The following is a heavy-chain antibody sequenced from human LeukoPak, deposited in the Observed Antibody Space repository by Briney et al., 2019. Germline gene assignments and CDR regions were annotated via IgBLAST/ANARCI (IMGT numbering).Heavy chain of an antibody. Sequence: SGGSLRLSCAVSGFTFDDYAMSWVRQAPGKGLEWVSATSSSDAGTYHADSVRGRFTISRDNSKNTLYLQMNSLRAEDAAVYYCARAPVTSCSGVLCYPFDYWGQGTLVTVSS. V-gene: IGHV3-23*01. CDR1: GFTFDDYA. J-gene: IGHJ4*02. D-gene: IGHD2-15*01. CDR2: TSSSDAGT. CDR3: ARAPVTSCSGVLCYPFDY.